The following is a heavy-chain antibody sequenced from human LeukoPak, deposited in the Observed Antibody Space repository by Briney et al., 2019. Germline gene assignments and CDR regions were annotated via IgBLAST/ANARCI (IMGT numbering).Heavy chain of an antibody. CDR1: GYTFTGYY. J-gene: IGHJ4*02. D-gene: IGHD6-19*01. V-gene: IGHV1-2*02. CDR2: INPNSGGT. Sequence: ASVKVSCKASGYTFTGYYMHWVRQAPGQGLEWMGWINPNSGGTNYAQKFQGRVTMTRDTSISTAYMELSRLRSDDTAVCYCARVALRYSSGWYYFDYWGQGTLVTVSS. CDR3: ARVALRYSSGWYYFDY.